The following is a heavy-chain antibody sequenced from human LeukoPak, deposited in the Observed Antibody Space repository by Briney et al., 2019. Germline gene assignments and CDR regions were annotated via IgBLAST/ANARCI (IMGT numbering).Heavy chain of an antibody. D-gene: IGHD4-23*01. V-gene: IGHV1-69*13. J-gene: IGHJ4*02. CDR2: IIPIFGTA. CDR1: GGTFSSYA. Sequence: SVKVSCKASGGTFSSYAISWVRQAPGQGLEWMGGIIPIFGTANYAQKFQGRVTITAVESMSTAYMELSSLRSEDMAVYYWARGWLAETTVVTPYNYWGQGTLVTVPS. CDR3: ARGWLAETTVVTPYNY.